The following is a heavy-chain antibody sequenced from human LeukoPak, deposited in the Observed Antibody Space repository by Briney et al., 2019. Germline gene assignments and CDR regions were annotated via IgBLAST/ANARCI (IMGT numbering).Heavy chain of an antibody. CDR1: GFTFSSYA. CDR3: AKEGKYSYGPSPFDY. CDR2: ISSSVGST. D-gene: IGHD5-18*01. V-gene: IGHV3-23*01. Sequence: GGSLRLSCAASGFTFSSYAMSWVRQAPGKGLEWVSIISSSVGSTYYADSAKGRFTISRDNSKNTLYLQMSSLRAEDTAVYYCAKEGKYSYGPSPFDYWGQGTLVTVSS. J-gene: IGHJ4*02.